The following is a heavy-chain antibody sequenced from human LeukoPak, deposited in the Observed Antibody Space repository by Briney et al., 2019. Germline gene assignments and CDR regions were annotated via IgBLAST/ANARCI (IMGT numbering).Heavy chain of an antibody. Sequence: SVKVSCKASGGTFSSYAISWVRQAPGQGLEWMGGIIPIFGTANCAQKFQGRVTITTDESTSTAYMELSSLRSEDTAVYYCARGKYCSSTSCDRSFYYWGQGTLVTVSS. D-gene: IGHD2-2*01. V-gene: IGHV1-69*05. CDR2: IIPIFGTA. J-gene: IGHJ4*02. CDR3: ARGKYCSSTSCDRSFYY. CDR1: GGTFSSYA.